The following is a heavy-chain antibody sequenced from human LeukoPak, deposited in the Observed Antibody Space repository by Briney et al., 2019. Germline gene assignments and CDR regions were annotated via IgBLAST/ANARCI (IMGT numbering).Heavy chain of an antibody. J-gene: IGHJ4*02. CDR3: ARWRDYVWGSYRYASPTYYSDY. CDR1: GYTFTSYD. Sequence: GASVKVSCKASGYTFTSYDINWVRQATGQGLEWMGWMNPNSGNTGYAQKFQGRVTMTRNTSISTAYMELSSLRSEDTAVYYCARWRDYVWGSYRYASPTYYSDYWGQGTLVTVSS. D-gene: IGHD3-16*02. CDR2: MNPNSGNT. V-gene: IGHV1-8*01.